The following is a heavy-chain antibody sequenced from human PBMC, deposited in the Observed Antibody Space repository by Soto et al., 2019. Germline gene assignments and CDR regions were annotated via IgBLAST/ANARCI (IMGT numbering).Heavy chain of an antibody. D-gene: IGHD2-2*01. CDR2: INSDGSRT. Sequence: EVQLVESGGGLVQPGGSLKLSCAASGFSLSGYWMHWVRQAPGKGLVWVSRINSDGSRTDYADSVKGRFTISRDNAKKTLSLQMNSLRAEDTAVYYCTRACLRGNYWGQGTLVNVSS. CDR3: TRACLRGNY. J-gene: IGHJ4*02. V-gene: IGHV3-74*01. CDR1: GFSLSGYW.